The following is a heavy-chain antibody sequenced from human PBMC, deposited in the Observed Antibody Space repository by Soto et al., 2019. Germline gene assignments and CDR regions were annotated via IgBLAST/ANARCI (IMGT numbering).Heavy chain of an antibody. D-gene: IGHD6-25*01. CDR3: ARKAGGMDV. CDR2: IYPSDSDI. J-gene: IGHJ6*02. CDR1: GYSFTSYW. Sequence: GESLKISCKGSGYSFTSYWIGWVRQMPGKGLEWMGIIYPSDSDIRYSPSFQGQATISVDKSITTAYPQWSSLKASDSAMYYCARKAGGMDVWGQGTTVTVSS. V-gene: IGHV5-51*01.